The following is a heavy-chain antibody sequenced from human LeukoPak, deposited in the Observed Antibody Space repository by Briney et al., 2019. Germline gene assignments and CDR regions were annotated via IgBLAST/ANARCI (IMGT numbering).Heavy chain of an antibody. CDR1: GFTFSSYS. D-gene: IGHD3-10*01. CDR2: ISSSSSYI. V-gene: IGHV3-21*01. Sequence: PGGSLRLSCAASGFTFSSYSMNWVRQAPGKGLEWVSSISSSSSYIYYADSVKGRFTISRDNAKNSLYLQMNSLGAEDTAVYYCARDVGRSYGMDVWGQGTTVTVSS. J-gene: IGHJ6*02. CDR3: ARDVGRSYGMDV.